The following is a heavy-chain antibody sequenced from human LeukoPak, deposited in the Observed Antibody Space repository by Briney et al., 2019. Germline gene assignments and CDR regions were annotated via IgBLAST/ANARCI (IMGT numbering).Heavy chain of an antibody. CDR1: GFTFSGSA. Sequence: GGSLRLSCAASGFTFSGSAMHWVRQAPGKGLEWVGRIRSKANSYATAYAASVKGRFTISRDDSKNTAYLQMNSLKTEDTAVYYCWGRYGSGSYPFDYWGQGTLVTVSS. D-gene: IGHD3-10*01. J-gene: IGHJ4*02. CDR2: IRSKANSYAT. CDR3: WGRYGSGSYPFDY. V-gene: IGHV3-73*01.